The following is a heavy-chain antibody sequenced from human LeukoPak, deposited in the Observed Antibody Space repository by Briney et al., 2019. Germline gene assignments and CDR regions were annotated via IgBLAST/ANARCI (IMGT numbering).Heavy chain of an antibody. D-gene: IGHD1-26*01. CDR3: ARGYSWSYRHGVSVVNWFDP. CDR1: GGSFSGYY. Sequence: SETLSLTCAVYGGSFSGYYWSWIRQPPGKGLEWSGEINHSGSTNYNTSLKSRVTISVDTSNNQFSLKLSSVTAADTAVYYGARGYSWSYRHGVSVVNWFDPRGQGTLVTVSS. J-gene: IGHJ5*02. V-gene: IGHV4-34*01. CDR2: INHSGST.